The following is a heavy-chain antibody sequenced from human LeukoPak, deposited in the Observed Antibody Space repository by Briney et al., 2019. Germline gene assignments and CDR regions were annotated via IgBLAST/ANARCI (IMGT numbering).Heavy chain of an antibody. CDR2: ISSSSSYI. D-gene: IGHD3-16*02. CDR3: ARDISVISPTLTSEVFDY. J-gene: IGHJ4*02. V-gene: IGHV3-21*01. Sequence: GGSLRLSCAASGFTFSSYSMNWVRQAPGKGPEWVSSISSSSSYIYYADSVKGRFTISRDNAKNSLYLQMNSLRAEDTAVYYCARDISVISPTLTSEVFDYWGQGTLVTVSS. CDR1: GFTFSSYS.